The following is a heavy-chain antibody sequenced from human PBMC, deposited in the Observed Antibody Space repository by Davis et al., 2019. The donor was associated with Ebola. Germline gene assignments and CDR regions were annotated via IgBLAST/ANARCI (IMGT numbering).Heavy chain of an antibody. Sequence: GESLKISCAASGFTVSSNYMSWVRQAPGKGLEWVSAISGSGGSTYYADSVKGRFTISRDNSKNTLYLQMNSLRAEDTAVYYCARERCSSTSCYPYYYYGMDVWGQGTTVTVSS. CDR3: ARERCSSTSCYPYYYYGMDV. CDR2: ISGSGGST. V-gene: IGHV3-53*05. CDR1: GFTVSSNY. J-gene: IGHJ6*02. D-gene: IGHD2-2*01.